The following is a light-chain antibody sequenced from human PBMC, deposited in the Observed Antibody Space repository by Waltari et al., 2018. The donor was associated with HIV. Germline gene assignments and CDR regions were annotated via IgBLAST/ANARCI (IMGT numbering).Light chain of an antibody. CDR1: SSDVGSYNL. CDR3: CSYAIGGTFV. CDR2: EVN. V-gene: IGLV2-23*02. Sequence: QSALTQPASVSGSPGQSITLSCTGTSSDVGSYNLVSWYQQHPGKAPKTIIYEVNKRPPGITNRFSGFKSGNTASLTITGLQAEDEADYHCCSYAIGGTFVFGGGTKVTVL. J-gene: IGLJ2*01.